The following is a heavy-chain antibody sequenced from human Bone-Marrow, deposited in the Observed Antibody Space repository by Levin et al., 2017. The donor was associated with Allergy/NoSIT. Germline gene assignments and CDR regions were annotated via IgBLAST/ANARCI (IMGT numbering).Heavy chain of an antibody. CDR3: VMGVILGDVDY. J-gene: IGHJ1*01. Sequence: ASVKVSCKASGGTFSTFGISWVRQAPGQGLEWMGRIMPIFGITNYPQKFQGRVTITADNSTRTAYMELRSLRPDDTAVYYCVMGVILGDVDYWAQGTLVTVS. CDR1: GGTFSTFG. D-gene: IGHD3-3*01. V-gene: IGHV1-69*04. CDR2: IMPIFGIT.